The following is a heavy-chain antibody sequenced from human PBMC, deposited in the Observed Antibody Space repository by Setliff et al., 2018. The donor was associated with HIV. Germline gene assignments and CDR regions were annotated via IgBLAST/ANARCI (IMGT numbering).Heavy chain of an antibody. CDR2: IYYSGST. Sequence: SETLSLTCAVHGGSLGGYYWGWIRQPPGKGLEWIGTIYYSGSTYYNTSLKSRVTISVDTSKNQFSLKLSSVTAADTAVYYCATYADRESNRFDPWGQGILVTVSS. CDR3: ATYADRESNRFDP. J-gene: IGHJ5*02. V-gene: IGHV4-34*01. CDR1: GGSLGGYY. D-gene: IGHD3-10*01.